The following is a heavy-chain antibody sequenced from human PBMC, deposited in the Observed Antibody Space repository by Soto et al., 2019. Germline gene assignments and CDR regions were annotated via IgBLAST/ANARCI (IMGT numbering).Heavy chain of an antibody. CDR3: AADGGGGNSVNY. V-gene: IGHV4-59*01. Sequence: PSETLSLTCTVSGGSISSYYWSWIRQPPGKGLEWIGYIYYSGSTNYNPSLKSRVTISVDTSKNQFSLKLSSVTAADTAVYYCAADGGGGNSVNYWGQGTLVTVSS. J-gene: IGHJ4*02. CDR1: GGSISSYY. D-gene: IGHD2-21*02. CDR2: IYYSGST.